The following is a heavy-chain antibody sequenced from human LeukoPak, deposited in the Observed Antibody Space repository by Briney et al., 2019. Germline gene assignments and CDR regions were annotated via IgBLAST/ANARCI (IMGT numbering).Heavy chain of an antibody. V-gene: IGHV4-59*01. CDR1: GGSISDYY. J-gene: IGHJ6*03. CDR3: ASRSASATTLVVAATPYYYYYMDV. CDR2: IHSIGGT. Sequence: PSETLSLTCTVSGGSISDYYWTWIRQPPEKGLEWIGYIHSIGGTNYNPSLKSRVTISVDTSKNQFSLKLSSVTAADTAFYYCASRSASATTLVVAATPYYYYYMDVWGKGTTVTVSS. D-gene: IGHD2-15*01.